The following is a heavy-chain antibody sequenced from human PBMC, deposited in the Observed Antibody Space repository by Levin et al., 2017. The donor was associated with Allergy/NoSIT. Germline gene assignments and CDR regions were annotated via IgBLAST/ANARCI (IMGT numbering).Heavy chain of an antibody. J-gene: IGHJ6*03. Sequence: AGGSLRLSCAASGFTFSNYAVRWVRQAPGKGLEWVSAISGTGSTIYYVDSVKGRFTISRDNSRNTVFLQMNSLRAEDTAVYYCARAPGQYYMDVWGKGTTVTVSS. CDR3: ARAPGQYYMDV. V-gene: IGHV3-23*01. CDR1: GFTFSNYA. CDR2: ISGTGSTI.